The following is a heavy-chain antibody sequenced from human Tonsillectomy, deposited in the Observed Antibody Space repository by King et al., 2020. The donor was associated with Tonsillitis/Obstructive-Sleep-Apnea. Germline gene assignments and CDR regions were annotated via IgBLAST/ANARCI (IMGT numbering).Heavy chain of an antibody. V-gene: IGHV3-30*04. CDR2: ISYDGSNK. Sequence: VQLVESGGGVVQPGRSLRLSCAASGFTFSSYAMHWVRQAPGKGLEWVAVISYDGSNKYYADSVKGRFTISRDNSKNTLYLQMNSLRAEDTAVYYCAREAVPAATHYYYGMDVWGQGTTVTVSS. D-gene: IGHD2-2*01. J-gene: IGHJ6*02. CDR3: AREAVPAATHYYYGMDV. CDR1: GFTFSSYA.